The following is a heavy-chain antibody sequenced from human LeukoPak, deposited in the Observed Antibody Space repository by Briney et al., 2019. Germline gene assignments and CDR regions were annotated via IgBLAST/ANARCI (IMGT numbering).Heavy chain of an antibody. CDR3: ARRTGAPRLRGAFDI. Sequence: SETLSLTCAVYGGSFSGYYWSWIRQPPGKGLEWIGEINHSGSTNYNPSLKSRVTISVDTSKHQFSLKLSSVTAADTAVYYCARRTGAPRLRGAFDIWGQGTMVTVSS. D-gene: IGHD1-14*01. CDR2: INHSGST. CDR1: GGSFSGYY. J-gene: IGHJ3*02. V-gene: IGHV4-34*01.